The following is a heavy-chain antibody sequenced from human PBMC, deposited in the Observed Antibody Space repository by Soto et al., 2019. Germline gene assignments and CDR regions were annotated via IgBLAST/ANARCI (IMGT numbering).Heavy chain of an antibody. Sequence: GEPLKISCQGSGYSFSTSWIGWVRQMPAKGLEWMGVIYPGDSDTRYSPSFQGQVTISADKSISTAFLQWSSLKASDTATYYCARTTFAGIRGYFDYWGQGTMVTVSS. V-gene: IGHV5-51*01. CDR1: GYSFSTSW. J-gene: IGHJ4*02. D-gene: IGHD1-1*01. CDR3: ARTTFAGIRGYFDY. CDR2: IYPGDSDT.